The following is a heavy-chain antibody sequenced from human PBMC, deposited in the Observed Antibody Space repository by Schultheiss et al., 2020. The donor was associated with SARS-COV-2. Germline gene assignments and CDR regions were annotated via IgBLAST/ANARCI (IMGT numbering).Heavy chain of an antibody. CDR1: GYTFTSYG. CDR2: IIPIFGTA. CDR3: ARESYGSGSSDY. J-gene: IGHJ4*02. Sequence: SVKVSCKASGYTFTSYGISWVRQAPGQGLEWMGGIIPIFGTANYAQKFQGRVTITADESTSTAYMELSSLRSEDTAVYYCARESYGSGSSDYWGQGTLVTVSS. D-gene: IGHD3-10*01. V-gene: IGHV1-69*13.